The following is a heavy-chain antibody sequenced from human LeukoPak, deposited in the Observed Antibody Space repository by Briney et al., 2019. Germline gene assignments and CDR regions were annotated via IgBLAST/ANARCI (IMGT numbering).Heavy chain of an antibody. V-gene: IGHV4-34*01. D-gene: IGHD2-2*01. CDR1: GWSFNDYY. Sequence: SETLSLTCAVYGWSFNDYYWNWVRQPPGKGLEWIGEINARGDTNYNPSLKSRVTISVDSSKNQFSLTLTSMIAADTAIDYCARGQVPAARGYNWFDPWGQGTLVTVSS. CDR2: INARGDT. CDR3: ARGQVPAARGYNWFDP. J-gene: IGHJ5*02.